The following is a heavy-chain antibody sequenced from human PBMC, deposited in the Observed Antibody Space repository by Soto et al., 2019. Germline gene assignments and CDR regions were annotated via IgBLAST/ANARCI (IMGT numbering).Heavy chain of an antibody. D-gene: IGHD3-10*01. CDR1: GFTFSDYY. V-gene: IGHV3-11*01. CDR2: ISSRGSTI. J-gene: IGHJ6*02. CDR3: ARDGYGSGSLVLLDV. Sequence: PVGSLRLSCAASGFTFSDYYMSRVRPAPGKGLEWVSYISSRGSTIYYADSVKGRFTISRDNAKNSLYLQMSSLRAEDTAVYYCARDGYGSGSLVLLDVWGQGTTVTVSS.